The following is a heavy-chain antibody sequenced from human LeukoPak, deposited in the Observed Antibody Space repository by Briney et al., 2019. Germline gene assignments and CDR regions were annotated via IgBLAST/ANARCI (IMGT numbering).Heavy chain of an antibody. CDR2: ISGSGGST. V-gene: IGHV3-23*01. D-gene: IGHD5-18*01. Sequence: GGSLRLSCAASGFTFSSYAMSWVRQAPGKGLEWVSAISGSGGSTYYADSVKGRFTISRDNARNSLYLQMNSLRAEDTAVYYCARDLEGISAAMDHWGQGTLVTVSS. CDR3: ARDLEGISAAMDH. CDR1: GFTFSSYA. J-gene: IGHJ4*02.